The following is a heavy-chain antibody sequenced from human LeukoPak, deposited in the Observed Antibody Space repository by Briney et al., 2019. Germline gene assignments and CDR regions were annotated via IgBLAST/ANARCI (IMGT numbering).Heavy chain of an antibody. CDR2: ISGSGGST. D-gene: IGHD6-13*01. J-gene: IGHJ4*02. CDR1: GFTFSSYA. Sequence: GGSLRLSCAASGFTFSSYAMSWVRQAPGKGLEWVSAISGSGGSTYYADSVKGRFTISRDNSENTLYLQMNSLRAEDTAVYYCANPGIAAAVLFDYWGQGTLVTVSS. CDR3: ANPGIAAAVLFDY. V-gene: IGHV3-23*01.